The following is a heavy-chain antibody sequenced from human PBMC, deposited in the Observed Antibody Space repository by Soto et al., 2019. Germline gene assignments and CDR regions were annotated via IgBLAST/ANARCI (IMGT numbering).Heavy chain of an antibody. CDR3: ARGGLGYCTNGVCYMPDYYGMDV. D-gene: IGHD2-8*01. CDR2: IYYSGST. CDR1: GGSISSSSYY. V-gene: IGHV4-39*01. J-gene: IGHJ6*02. Sequence: LSLTCTVSGGSISSSSYYWGWIRQPPGKGLEWIGSIYYSGSTYYNPSLKSRVTISVDTSKNQFSLKLSSVTAADTAGYYCARGGLGYCTNGVCYMPDYYGMDVWGQGTTVTVSS.